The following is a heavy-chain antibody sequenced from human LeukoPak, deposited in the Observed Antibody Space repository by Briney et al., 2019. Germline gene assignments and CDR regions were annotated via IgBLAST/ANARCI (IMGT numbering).Heavy chain of an antibody. J-gene: IGHJ4*02. Sequence: GGSLRLSGEGIGFTFSTSAMSWVRQAPGKGLEWVSGIRASDDTTYYVDSVEGRFTVSRDNSKNTLYLQMNSLRVEDTALYYCRFYTSGSDYWGRGTLVTVSS. CDR3: RFYTSGSDY. D-gene: IGHD3-22*01. CDR1: GFTFSTSA. V-gene: IGHV3-23*01. CDR2: IRASDDTT.